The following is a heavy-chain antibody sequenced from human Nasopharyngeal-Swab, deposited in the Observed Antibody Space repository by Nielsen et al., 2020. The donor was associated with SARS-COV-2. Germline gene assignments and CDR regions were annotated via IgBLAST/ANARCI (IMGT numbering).Heavy chain of an antibody. J-gene: IGHJ4*02. CDR2: VSTGGDYI. D-gene: IGHD3-3*01. V-gene: IGHV3-21*01. CDR1: GFTFRFYT. Sequence: GGSLRLSCAASGFTFRFYTMHWVRQAPGKGLEWVSSVSTGGDYIHYADLVQGRFAISRDNAKDSLYLQINSLRAEDTAIYYCARDRSGFGFDFWGQGARVTVSP. CDR3: ARDRSGFGFDF.